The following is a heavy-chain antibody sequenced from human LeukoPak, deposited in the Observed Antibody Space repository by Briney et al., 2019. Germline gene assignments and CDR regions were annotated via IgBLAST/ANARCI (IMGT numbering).Heavy chain of an antibody. D-gene: IGHD2-2*01. CDR2: IYHSGST. V-gene: IGHV4-4*02. CDR3: ARESSTSCYRCGMDV. CDR1: GGSISSSNW. Sequence: SGTLSLTCAVSGGSISSSNWWSWVRQPPGKGLEWIGEIYHSGSTNYNPSLKSRVTISVDKSKNQFSLKLSSVTAADTAVYYCARESSTSCYRCGMDVWGQGTTVTVSS. J-gene: IGHJ6*02.